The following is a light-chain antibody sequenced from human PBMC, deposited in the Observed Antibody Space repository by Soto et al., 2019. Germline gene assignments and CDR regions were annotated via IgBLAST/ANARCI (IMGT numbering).Light chain of an antibody. CDR1: QGIRND. V-gene: IGKV1-6*01. J-gene: IGKJ1*01. CDR3: LQDHNYPRT. CDR2: AAS. Sequence: AIQMTHSPSSLSASVGDRVTITCRASQGIRNDLGWYQQRPGKAPKLLIYAASTLQSGVPSRFSGSGSGKDFTLTISSLQPEDFATYFCLQDHNYPRTFGQGTRVEIX.